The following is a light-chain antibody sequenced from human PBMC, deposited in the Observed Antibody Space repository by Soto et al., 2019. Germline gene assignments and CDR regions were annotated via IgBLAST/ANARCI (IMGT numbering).Light chain of an antibody. CDR3: SSYTSSSTLSTYV. V-gene: IGLV2-14*03. Sequence: QSALTQPASVSGSPGQSITISCTGTSSDVGVYNYVSWYQHHPGKAPKLMIYDVSNRPSGVSNRFSGSKSGNTASLIISGRQAEDEADYYCSSYTSSSTLSTYVFGTGTKLTVL. CDR1: SSDVGVYNY. J-gene: IGLJ1*01. CDR2: DVS.